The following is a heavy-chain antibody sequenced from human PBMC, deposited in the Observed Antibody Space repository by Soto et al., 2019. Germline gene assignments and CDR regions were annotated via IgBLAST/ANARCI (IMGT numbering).Heavy chain of an antibody. D-gene: IGHD6-13*01. J-gene: IGHJ5*02. V-gene: IGHV1-18*01. CDR3: ARVPVIAAAIGFNGFDP. Sequence: VPLVQSGSEVKKPGASVKVSCKASGYTFTSHAITWVRQAPGQGLEWMGWISAYNGHTNYAQKLQGRVTMTIDTSTSTVYMELRNLRSEDTAVYYWARVPVIAAAIGFNGFDPWGQGTLVSVSS. CDR1: GYTFTSHA. CDR2: ISAYNGHT.